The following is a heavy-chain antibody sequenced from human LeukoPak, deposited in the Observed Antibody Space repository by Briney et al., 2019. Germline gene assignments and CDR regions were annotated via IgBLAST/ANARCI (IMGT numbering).Heavy chain of an antibody. D-gene: IGHD3-22*01. Sequence: SETLSLTCTVSGNSISSGDNYWSWIRQPAGKGLEWIVRIYTSGSTNYNPSLKSRVTISGDTTKNQFSLRLSSVTAADTAVYYCARASYSYDINGWVPFDYWGQGTLVTVSS. V-gene: IGHV4-61*02. CDR2: IYTSGST. J-gene: IGHJ4*02. CDR3: ARASYSYDINGWVPFDY. CDR1: GNSISSGDNY.